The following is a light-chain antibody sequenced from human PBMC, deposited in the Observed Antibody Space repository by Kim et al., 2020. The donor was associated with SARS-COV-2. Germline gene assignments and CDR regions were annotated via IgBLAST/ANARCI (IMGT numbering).Light chain of an antibody. J-gene: IGKJ4*01. CDR3: QQYGGSPLT. Sequence: SPGERATPSCSASQSGSSSYLAWYQQKPGQAPRLLIHGASSRPTGIPDRFSGSGSGTDFTLTISRLEPGDFAVYYCQQYGGSPLTFGGGTKVDIK. V-gene: IGKV3-20*01. CDR2: GAS. CDR1: QSGSSSY.